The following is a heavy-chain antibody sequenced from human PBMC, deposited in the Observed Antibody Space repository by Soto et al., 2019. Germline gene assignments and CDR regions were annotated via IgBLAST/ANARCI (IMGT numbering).Heavy chain of an antibody. CDR1: GYTFTSYG. D-gene: IGHD3-3*01. V-gene: IGHV1-18*01. CDR2: ISAYNGNT. J-gene: IGHJ5*02. Sequence: ASVKVSCKASGYTFTSYGISWVRQAPGQGLEWMGWISAYNGNTNYAQKLQGRVTMTTDTSTSTAYMELRSLRSDDTAVYYCARANTIFGVVTNENWFDPWGQGTLVTVS. CDR3: ARANTIFGVVTNENWFDP.